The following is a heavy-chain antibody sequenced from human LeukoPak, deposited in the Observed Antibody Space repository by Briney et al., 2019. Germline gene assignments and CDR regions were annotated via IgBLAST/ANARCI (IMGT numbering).Heavy chain of an antibody. D-gene: IGHD5-12*01. V-gene: IGHV3-74*01. CDR1: GFTFSNYW. CDR3: TRLGTGYEAFDI. Sequence: GGSLRLSCAASGFTFSNYWMHWVRQGPGKGLVWVSRINGDGSSPRFADSVKGRFTISRDNAKNTLYLEMNSLRAEDTAVYYCTRLGTGYEAFDIWGQGTMVTVSS. J-gene: IGHJ3*02. CDR2: INGDGSSP.